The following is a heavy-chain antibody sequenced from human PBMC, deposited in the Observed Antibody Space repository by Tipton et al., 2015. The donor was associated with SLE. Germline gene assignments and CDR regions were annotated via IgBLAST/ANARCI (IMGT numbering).Heavy chain of an antibody. CDR2: IYYSGST. Sequence: TLSLTCSVSGASIRTSPYYWGWIRRPPGKGLEWIGTIYYSGSTYYNPSLKSRVTISVDTSKNQFSLKLSSVTAADTAVYYCARQQVTTDFEDYWGQGTLVTVSS. J-gene: IGHJ4*02. D-gene: IGHD4-11*01. V-gene: IGHV4-39*01. CDR3: ARQQVTTDFEDY. CDR1: GASIRTSPYY.